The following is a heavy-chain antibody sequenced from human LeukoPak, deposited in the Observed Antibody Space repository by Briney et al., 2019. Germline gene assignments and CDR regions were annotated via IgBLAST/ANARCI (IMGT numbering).Heavy chain of an antibody. V-gene: IGHV1-69*05. Sequence: SVKVSCKASGGTFSSYAISWVRQAPGQGLEWMGGIIPIFGTANYAQKFQGRVTITTDESTSTAYMELSSLRSEDTAGYYCARGGTMVRGVYYMDVWGKGTTVTVPS. CDR1: GGTFSSYA. CDR3: ARGGTMVRGVYYMDV. D-gene: IGHD3-10*01. J-gene: IGHJ6*03. CDR2: IIPIFGTA.